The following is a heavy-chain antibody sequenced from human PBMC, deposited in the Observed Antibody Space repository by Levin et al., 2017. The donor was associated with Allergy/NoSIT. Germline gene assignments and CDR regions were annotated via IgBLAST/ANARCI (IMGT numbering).Heavy chain of an antibody. J-gene: IGHJ6*02. CDR3: ARSLFDYGGNYGMEV. CDR1: GGSISSYY. V-gene: IGHV4-59*13. Sequence: SETLSLTCTVSGGSISSYYWSWIRQPPGKGLEWLGYIYYSGSTNYNPSLMSRVTISVDTWNNQFSLNLSFVTAADTAVYYCARSLFDYGGNYGMEVWGQGTTVIVSS. CDR2: IYYSGST. D-gene: IGHD4-23*01.